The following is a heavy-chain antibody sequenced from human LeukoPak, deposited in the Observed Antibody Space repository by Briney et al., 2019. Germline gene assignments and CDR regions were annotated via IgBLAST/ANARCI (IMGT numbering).Heavy chain of an antibody. V-gene: IGHV3-9*01. D-gene: IGHD3-22*01. J-gene: IGHJ4*02. Sequence: GGSLRLSCAASGFTFDDYAMYWVRQAPGKGLEWVSGISWNSGSIGYADSVKGRFTISRDNAKNSLYLQMNSLRAEDTAVYYCASNYYDSSGYYYGWGQGTLVTVSS. CDR3: ASNYYDSSGYYYG. CDR1: GFTFDDYA. CDR2: ISWNSGSI.